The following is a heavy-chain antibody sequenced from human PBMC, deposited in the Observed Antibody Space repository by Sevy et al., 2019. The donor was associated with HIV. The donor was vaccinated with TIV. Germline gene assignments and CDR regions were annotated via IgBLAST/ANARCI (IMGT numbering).Heavy chain of an antibody. Sequence: GGSLRLSCAASGFTVSSNYMSWVRQAPGKGLEWVSVIYSGGSTYYADSVKGRFTISRDNSKNTLYLQMNSLRAEDTAVYYCARERGLTYWYFDLWGRGTLVTVSS. V-gene: IGHV3-53*01. CDR3: ARERGLTYWYFDL. D-gene: IGHD3-9*01. CDR2: IYSGGST. CDR1: GFTVSSNY. J-gene: IGHJ2*01.